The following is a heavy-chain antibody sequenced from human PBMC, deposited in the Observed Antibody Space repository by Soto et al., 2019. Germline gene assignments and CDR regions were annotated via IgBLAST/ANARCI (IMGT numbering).Heavy chain of an antibody. D-gene: IGHD3-10*01. V-gene: IGHV5-51*01. CDR3: AGGGVRGVITRTRDYYGMDV. CDR1: GYSFSSYW. CDR2: IYPGDSDT. Sequence: PGASLKISCEGSGYSFSSYWIGSVRQMPGKGLEWMGIIYPGDSDTRYSPSFQGQVTISADKSISTAYLQWSSLKASDTAMYYCAGGGVRGVITRTRDYYGMDVWGQGTTVTVS. J-gene: IGHJ6*02.